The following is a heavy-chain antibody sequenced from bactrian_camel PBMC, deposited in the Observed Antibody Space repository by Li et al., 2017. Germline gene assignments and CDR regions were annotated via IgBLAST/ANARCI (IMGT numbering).Heavy chain of an antibody. Sequence: QLVESGGDSVQAGGSLRLSCEVFGYAYSRYCMAWFRQTPGQEREGVAALYTGGNLPYYAASVTGRFTISQDAGKNTLYLQMENLEPEDTAVYYCAADTYRSVICVGRRTYDFTYRGQGTQVTVS. D-gene: IGHD4*01. CDR3: AADTYRSVICVGRRTYDFTY. CDR2: LYTGGNLP. J-gene: IGHJ4*01. CDR1: GYAYSRYC. V-gene: IGHV3S1*01.